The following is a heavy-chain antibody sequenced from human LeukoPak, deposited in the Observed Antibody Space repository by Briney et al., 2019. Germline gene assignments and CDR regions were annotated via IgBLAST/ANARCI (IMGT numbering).Heavy chain of an antibody. D-gene: IGHD6-19*01. CDR2: IYTSGST. Sequence: PSETLSLTCTVSGASISSYYWTWIRQPAGKGLEWIGRIYTSGSTNYNPSLKSRVTTSVDTSKNQFSLKLSSVTAADTAVYYCARVTPGIAVAGTRVFDYWGQGTLVTVSS. V-gene: IGHV4-4*07. CDR3: ARVTPGIAVAGTRVFDY. J-gene: IGHJ4*02. CDR1: GASISSYY.